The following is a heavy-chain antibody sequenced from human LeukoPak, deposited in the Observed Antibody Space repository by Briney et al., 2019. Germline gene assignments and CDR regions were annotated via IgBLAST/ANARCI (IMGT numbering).Heavy chain of an antibody. D-gene: IGHD1-26*01. CDR1: GFIFSSYA. V-gene: IGHV3-23*01. CDR3: AKGSSIVGERD. J-gene: IGHJ4*02. Sequence: GGSLRLSCAASGFIFSSYAMSWVRQAPGQGLEWVSTISGSDGSTYYADSVMGRFTISRDNFKNTLYLQMNSLRDEDTAVYYCAKGSSIVGERDWGQGTLVTVSS. CDR2: ISGSDGST.